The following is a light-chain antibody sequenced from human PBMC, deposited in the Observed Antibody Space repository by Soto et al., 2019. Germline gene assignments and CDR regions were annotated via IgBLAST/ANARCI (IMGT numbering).Light chain of an antibody. J-gene: IGKJ2*01. CDR2: DSL. Sequence: DIQLTQSPSSLSASIGDRVTITCQASQGISNYLNWYQQKPGKAPRLLIYDSLNLETGVPSRFSGSGSGTDFTFTISSLQPEDIATYYCQQYDNPLSFGQGTKLEI. CDR3: QQYDNPLS. CDR1: QGISNY. V-gene: IGKV1-33*01.